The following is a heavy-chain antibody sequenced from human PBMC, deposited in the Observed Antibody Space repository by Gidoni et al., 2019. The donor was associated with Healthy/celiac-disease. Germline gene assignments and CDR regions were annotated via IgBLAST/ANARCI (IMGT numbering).Heavy chain of an antibody. CDR3: AKVPGRLLLKSVAFDY. CDR2: ISGSGGST. D-gene: IGHD3-22*01. J-gene: IGHJ4*02. Sequence: EVQLLESGGGLVQPGGSLRLSCSASGFPFSSSAMSWARQAPGKGLAGVSAISGSGGSTYYADSVKGRFTISRDNSKNTLYLKMNSLRAEDTAVYYGAKVPGRLLLKSVAFDYWGQGTLVTVSS. V-gene: IGHV3-23*01. CDR1: GFPFSSSA.